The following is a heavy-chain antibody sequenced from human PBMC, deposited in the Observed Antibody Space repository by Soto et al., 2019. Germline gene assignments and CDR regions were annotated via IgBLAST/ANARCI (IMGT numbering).Heavy chain of an antibody. CDR1: GGTFSSYT. D-gene: IGHD5-12*01. Sequence: ASVKVSCKASGGTFSSYTISWVRQAPGQGLEWMGWIIPNRGSTNYAQKFQGWVTMTADTSTSTAYMELSRLRSDDTAVYYCARASYSGYDSPETFDYWGQGTLVTGPS. CDR3: ARASYSGYDSPETFDY. CDR2: IIPNRGST. J-gene: IGHJ4*02. V-gene: IGHV1-69*08.